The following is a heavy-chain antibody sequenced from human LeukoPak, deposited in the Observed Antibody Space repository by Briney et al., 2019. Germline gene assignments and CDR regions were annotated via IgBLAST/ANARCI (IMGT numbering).Heavy chain of an antibody. D-gene: IGHD5-12*01. V-gene: IGHV4-39*01. CDR1: GASIGSTSYY. CDR3: ATHRRPGSGGYENALEI. J-gene: IGHJ3*02. Sequence: SETLSLTCTVSGASIGSTSYYWDWFRQPPGKGLEWIGNIYDGGSTHYNPSLKSRLTMSVDTSKNHFSLRLNSVNDADTAIYYCATHRRPGSGGYENALEIWGQGTMVTVSS. CDR2: IYDGGST.